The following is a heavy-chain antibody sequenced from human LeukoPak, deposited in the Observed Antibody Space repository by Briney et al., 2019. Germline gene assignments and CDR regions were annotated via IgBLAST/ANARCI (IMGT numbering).Heavy chain of an antibody. CDR2: ISAYNGNT. Sequence: APVKVSCKASGYTFTSYGISWVRQAPGQGLEWMGWISAYNGNTNYAQKLQGRVTMTTDTSTSTAYMELRSLRSDDTAVYYCARRDCSSTSCYRDYWGQGTLVTVSP. D-gene: IGHD2-2*02. V-gene: IGHV1-18*01. CDR1: GYTFTSYG. CDR3: ARRDCSSTSCYRDY. J-gene: IGHJ4*02.